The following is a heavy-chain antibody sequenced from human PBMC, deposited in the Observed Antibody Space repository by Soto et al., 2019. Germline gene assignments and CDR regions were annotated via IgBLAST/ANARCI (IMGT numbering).Heavy chain of an antibody. CDR2: IKQDGSEK. D-gene: IGHD5-12*01. Sequence: GGSLRLSCAASGFTFSSYWMSWVRQAPGKGLEWVANIKQDGSEKYYVDSVKGRFTISRDNAKNSLYLQMNSLRAEDTAVYYCAREVGDGYNYIDYWGQGTLVTVSS. CDR3: AREVGDGYNYIDY. J-gene: IGHJ4*02. CDR1: GFTFSSYW. V-gene: IGHV3-7*05.